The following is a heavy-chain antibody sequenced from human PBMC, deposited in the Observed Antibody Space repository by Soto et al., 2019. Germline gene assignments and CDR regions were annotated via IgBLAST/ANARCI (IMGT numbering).Heavy chain of an antibody. CDR1: GGSFSGYY. V-gene: IGHV4-34*01. Sequence: SETLSLTCAVYGGSFSGYYWSWIRQPPGKGLEWIGEINHSGSTNYNPPLKSRVTISVDTSKNQFSLKLSSVTAADTAVYYCARAGYCSGGSCYSHDAFDIWGQGTMVTVSS. J-gene: IGHJ3*02. CDR2: INHSGST. CDR3: ARAGYCSGGSCYSHDAFDI. D-gene: IGHD2-15*01.